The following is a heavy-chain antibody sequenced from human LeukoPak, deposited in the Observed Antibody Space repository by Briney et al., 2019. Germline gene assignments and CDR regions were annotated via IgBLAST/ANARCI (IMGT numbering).Heavy chain of an antibody. CDR3: ARDVELRFLEWFIDAFDI. D-gene: IGHD3-3*01. CDR2: ISAYNGNT. J-gene: IGHJ3*02. Sequence: GASVKVSCKASGYTFTSYGISWVRQAPGQGLEWMGWISAYNGNTNYAQKLQGRVTMTTDTSTSTAYMELRSLRSDDTAVYYCARDVELRFLEWFIDAFDIWGQGTMVTVSS. CDR1: GYTFTSYG. V-gene: IGHV1-18*01.